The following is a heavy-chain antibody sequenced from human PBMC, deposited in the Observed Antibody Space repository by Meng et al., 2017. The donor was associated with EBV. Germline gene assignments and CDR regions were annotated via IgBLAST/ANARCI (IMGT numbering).Heavy chain of an antibody. V-gene: IGHV1-46*01. CDR2: IILAGGNT. D-gene: IGHD1/OR15-1a*01. Sequence: QVQLVQSGAEVKKPGASVKVSCKASGYTFTSYYLHWVRQAPGQGLEWMGIIILAGGNTNYAQKFRGRFTMTRDTSTSTVYMDLSILTSEDTAVYYCVRELVGGTFDYWGQGTLVTVSS. CDR3: VRELVGGTFDY. J-gene: IGHJ4*02. CDR1: GYTFTSYY.